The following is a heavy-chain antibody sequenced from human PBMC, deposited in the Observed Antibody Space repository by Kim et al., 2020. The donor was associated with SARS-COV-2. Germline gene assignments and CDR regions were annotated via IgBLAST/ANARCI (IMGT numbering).Heavy chain of an antibody. CDR3: ARGYEQYYYDSSGYYYMDY. V-gene: IGHV1-3*01. Sequence: ASVKVSCKASGYTFTSYAMHWVRQAPGQRLEWMGWINAGNGNTKYSQKFQGRVTITRDTSASTAYMELSSLRSEDTAVYYCARGYEQYYYDSSGYYYMDYWGQGTLVTVSS. CDR1: GYTFTSYA. CDR2: INAGNGNT. J-gene: IGHJ4*02. D-gene: IGHD3-22*01.